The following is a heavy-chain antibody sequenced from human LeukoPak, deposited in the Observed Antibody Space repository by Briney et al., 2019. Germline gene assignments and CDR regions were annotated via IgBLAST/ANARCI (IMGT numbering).Heavy chain of an antibody. CDR1: GGSISSYY. D-gene: IGHD6-19*01. V-gene: IGHV4-59*12. CDR2: VLYSGST. CDR3: ARAVAGPYDAFDI. J-gene: IGHJ3*02. Sequence: SKTLSLTCTVSGGSISSYYWSWIRQPPGKGLEWIGYVLYSGSTNYNPSLKSRVTMSVDTSKNQFSLKLSSVTAADTAVYYCARAVAGPYDAFDIWGQGTMVTVSS.